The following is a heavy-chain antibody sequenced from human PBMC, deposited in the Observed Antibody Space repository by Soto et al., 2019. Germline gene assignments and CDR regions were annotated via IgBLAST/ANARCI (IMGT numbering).Heavy chain of an antibody. V-gene: IGHV4-4*07. D-gene: IGHD1-1*01. CDR3: SRGPKTTSNRFDP. J-gene: IGHJ5*02. CDR2: INDSGDT. Sequence: PSETLSLTCTVSGGSVSSYSWSWIRQPAGKGLQWIGRINDSGDTDYNPSLKSRVTMSADTSKNQFSLKLTSVTAADTAVYYCSRGPKTTSNRFDPWGQGTLVTVSS. CDR1: GGSVSSYS.